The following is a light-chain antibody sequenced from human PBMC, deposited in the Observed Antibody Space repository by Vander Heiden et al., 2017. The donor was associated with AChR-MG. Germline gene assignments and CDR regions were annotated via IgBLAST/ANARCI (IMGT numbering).Light chain of an antibody. CDR1: SSNIGSNT. CDR3: AAWDDSLNGWV. J-gene: IGLJ3*02. Sequence: QSVLTQPPSASGPPGPRVTISCSGSSSNIGSNTVNWYQRLPGTAPKLLIYSNNQRPSGVPDRFSGSKSGTSASLAISGLQSEDEADYYCAAWDDSLNGWVFGGGTKLTVL. V-gene: IGLV1-44*01. CDR2: SNN.